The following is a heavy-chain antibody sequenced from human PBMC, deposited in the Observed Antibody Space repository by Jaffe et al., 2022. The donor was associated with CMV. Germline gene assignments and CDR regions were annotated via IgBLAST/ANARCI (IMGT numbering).Heavy chain of an antibody. CDR2: IYSGGST. CDR1: GFTVSSNY. V-gene: IGHV3-53*01. Sequence: EVQLVESGGGLIQPGGSLRLSCAASGFTVSSNYMSWVRQAPGKGLEWVSVIYSGGSTYYADSVKGRFTISRDNSKNTLYLQMNSLRAEDTAVYYCARDGDTAMGSMDVWGQGTTVTVSS. D-gene: IGHD5-18*01. J-gene: IGHJ6*02. CDR3: ARDGDTAMGSMDV.